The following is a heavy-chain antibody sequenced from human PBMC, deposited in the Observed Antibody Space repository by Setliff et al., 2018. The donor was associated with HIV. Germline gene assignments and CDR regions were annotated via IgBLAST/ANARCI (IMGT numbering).Heavy chain of an antibody. Sequence: GGSLRLSCAASGFTFSSYSMNWVRQAPGQGLEWVSYISSSSSTIYYADSVKGRFTVSRDNAKNSLYLQMNSLRAEDTAVYYCARVGYCSSTSCYDYWGQGTLVTVSS. J-gene: IGHJ4*02. V-gene: IGHV3-48*04. CDR1: GFTFSSYS. CDR2: ISSSSSTI. D-gene: IGHD2-2*01. CDR3: ARVGYCSSTSCYDY.